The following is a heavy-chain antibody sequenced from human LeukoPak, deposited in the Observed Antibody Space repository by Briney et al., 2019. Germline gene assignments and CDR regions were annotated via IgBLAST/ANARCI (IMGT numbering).Heavy chain of an antibody. CDR2: INHSGST. D-gene: IGHD3-10*01. Sequence: SETLSLTCAVYGVSFSGYYWSWIRQPPGKGLEWIGEINHSGSTNYNPSLKSRVTISVDTSKNQFSLKLSSVTAADTAVYYCARGRYYGSRPFDYWGQGTLVTVSS. CDR1: GVSFSGYY. CDR3: ARGRYYGSRPFDY. V-gene: IGHV4-34*01. J-gene: IGHJ4*02.